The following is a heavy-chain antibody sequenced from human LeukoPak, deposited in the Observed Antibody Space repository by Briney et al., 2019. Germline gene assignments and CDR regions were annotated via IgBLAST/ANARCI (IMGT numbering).Heavy chain of an antibody. Sequence: PSETLSLTCAVYGVPFSGYYWSWIRQPPAKGLEWIGEINHIESTNYNPSLKSRVTISVDTSKDQFSLKQSSVTAADTSVYYCARHRTYYDYVWGSYRYTLFDYWGQGTLVTVSS. D-gene: IGHD3-16*02. CDR2: INHIEST. CDR3: ARHRTYYDYVWGSYRYTLFDY. V-gene: IGHV4-34*01. J-gene: IGHJ4*02. CDR1: GVPFSGYY.